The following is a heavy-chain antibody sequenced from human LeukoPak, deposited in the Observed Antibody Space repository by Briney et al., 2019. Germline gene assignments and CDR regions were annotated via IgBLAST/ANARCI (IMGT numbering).Heavy chain of an antibody. Sequence: ASDTLSLTCTVWGHSISTISYHWGWIRQPPGKGLEWLGSIYYSGSTCYNPSLKSRLTISVDTSKNQFSLNLYSVTAADTAVFYCARSYYYDYRQIDYWGQGTLVTVSS. CDR1: GHSISTISYH. D-gene: IGHD3-22*01. J-gene: IGHJ4*02. CDR3: ARSYYYDYRQIDY. V-gene: IGHV4-39*01. CDR2: IYYSGST.